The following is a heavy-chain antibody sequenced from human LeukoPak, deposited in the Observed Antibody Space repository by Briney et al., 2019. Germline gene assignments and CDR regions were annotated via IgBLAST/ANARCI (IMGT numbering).Heavy chain of an antibody. Sequence: GASVKVSCKASGYTFTSYDINWVRQATGQGLEWMGWMNPNSGNTGYAQKFQGRVTMTRNTSISTAYMELSRLRSDDTAVYYCARGLLQHYYYGMDVWGQGTTVTVSS. D-gene: IGHD1-26*01. V-gene: IGHV1-8*01. CDR3: ARGLLQHYYYGMDV. J-gene: IGHJ6*02. CDR1: GYTFTSYD. CDR2: MNPNSGNT.